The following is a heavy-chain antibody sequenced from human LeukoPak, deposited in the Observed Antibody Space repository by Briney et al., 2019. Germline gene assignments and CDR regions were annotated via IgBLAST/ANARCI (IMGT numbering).Heavy chain of an antibody. CDR3: ARGRRWGYSYGPPDY. V-gene: IGHV1-8*01. Sequence: ASVKVSCKASGYTFTSYDINWVRQATGQGLEGMGWMNPNSGNTGYAQKFQGRVTMTRNTSISTAYMELSSLRSEDTAVYYCARGRRWGYSYGPPDYWGQGTLVTVSS. CDR2: MNPNSGNT. D-gene: IGHD5-18*01. J-gene: IGHJ4*02. CDR1: GYTFTSYD.